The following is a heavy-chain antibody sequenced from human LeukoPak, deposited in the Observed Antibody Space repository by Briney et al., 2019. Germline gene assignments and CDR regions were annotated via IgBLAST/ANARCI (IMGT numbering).Heavy chain of an antibody. CDR3: ARDYYSRFDY. D-gene: IGHD3-22*01. V-gene: IGHV3-74*01. CDR1: GFTLSRYG. Sequence: GSLRLSCAAPGFTLSRYGMNWVRQAPGKGLVWVSRINSEGSSTTYADSVKGRFTISRDNAKNTLILQMNSLRAEDTAVYYCARDYYSRFDYWGQGTLVTVSS. CDR2: INSEGSST. J-gene: IGHJ4*02.